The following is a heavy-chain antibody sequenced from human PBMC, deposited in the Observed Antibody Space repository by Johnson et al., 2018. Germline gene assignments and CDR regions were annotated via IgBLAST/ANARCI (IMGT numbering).Heavy chain of an antibody. V-gene: IGHV3-30*18. CDR1: GFTFSSYG. CDR2: ISYDGSNK. J-gene: IGHJ3*02. D-gene: IGHD1-26*01. CDR3: AKESGGGRDAFDI. Sequence: QVQLLESGGGVVQPGRSLRLSCAASGFTFSSYGMHWVRQAPGKGLEWVAVISYDGSNKYFADSVKGRFTISRDNSKNTLYLQMNSLRAEDTAVYYCAKESGGGRDAFDIWGQGTMVTVSS.